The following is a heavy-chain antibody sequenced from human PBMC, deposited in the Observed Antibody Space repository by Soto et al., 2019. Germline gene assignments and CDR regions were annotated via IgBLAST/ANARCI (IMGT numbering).Heavy chain of an antibody. D-gene: IGHD6-19*01. J-gene: IGHJ4*02. V-gene: IGHV4-30-4*01. CDR3: ARRYGWLYFDY. CDR1: GGSISSGNYY. CDR2: ISYSGST. Sequence: SGTLSLTCTVSGGSISSGNYYWSWIRQPPGKGLEWIGFISYSGSTYYSTSLKSRVTISVDTSKSQFSLNLSFVTAADTAVYYCARRYGWLYFDYWGQGSLVTVSS.